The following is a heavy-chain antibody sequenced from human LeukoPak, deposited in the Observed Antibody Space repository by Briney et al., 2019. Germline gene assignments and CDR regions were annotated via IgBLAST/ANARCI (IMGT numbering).Heavy chain of an antibody. CDR1: GLIFSNYA. CDR3: AKATGRSSRPLDY. CDR2: ISASGTKT. D-gene: IGHD6-13*01. V-gene: IGHV3-23*01. J-gene: IGHJ4*02. Sequence: GGSLRLSCAGSGLIFSNYAMSWVRQTPGKGLEWVSGISASGTKTYYADSVKGRFTISRDNSNNTLDLHMNSLRAEDTAVYFCAKATGRSSRPLDYWGQGTLVTVSS.